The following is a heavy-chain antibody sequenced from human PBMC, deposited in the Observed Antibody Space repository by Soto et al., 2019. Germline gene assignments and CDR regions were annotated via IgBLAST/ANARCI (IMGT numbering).Heavy chain of an antibody. CDR3: ARGNLPQQLVGGFFDY. V-gene: IGHV4-34*01. D-gene: IGHD6-13*01. CDR2: INHSGST. CDR1: GGSFSGYY. Sequence: QVQLQQWGAGLLKPSETLSLTCAVYGGSFSGYYWSWIRQPPGKGLEWMGEINHSGSTNYNPSLKSRVTIAVDTSKNQFSLKLSSVTAADTAVYYCARGNLPQQLVGGFFDYWGQGTLVTVSS. J-gene: IGHJ4*02.